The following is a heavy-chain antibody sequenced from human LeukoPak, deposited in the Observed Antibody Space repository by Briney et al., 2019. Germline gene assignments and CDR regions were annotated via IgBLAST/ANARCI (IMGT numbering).Heavy chain of an antibody. CDR2: IYYSGST. CDR1: GGSISSYY. D-gene: IGHD3-22*01. V-gene: IGHV4-59*08. CDR3: ARRRLSGGYYDAFDI. Sequence: SETLSLTCTVSGGSISSYYWSLIRQPPWKGLEWIGYIYYSGSTNYNPSLKSRVTISVDTSKNQFSLKLSSVTAADTAVYYCARRRLSGGYYDAFDIWGQGTMVTVSS. J-gene: IGHJ3*02.